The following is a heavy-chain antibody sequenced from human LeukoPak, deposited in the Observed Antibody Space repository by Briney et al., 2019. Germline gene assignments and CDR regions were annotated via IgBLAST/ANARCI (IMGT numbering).Heavy chain of an antibody. J-gene: IGHJ4*02. CDR2: VYYSGST. CDR3: ARPGGIVGATFFDY. V-gene: IGHV4-39*01. CDR1: GGSISSSSYY. D-gene: IGHD1-26*01. Sequence: SSETLSLTCTVSGGSISSSSYYWGWIRQPPGKGLEWIGSVYYSGSTYYNPSLKSRVTISVDTSKNQFSLKLSSVTAADTAVYYCARPGGIVGATFFDYWGQGTLVTVSS.